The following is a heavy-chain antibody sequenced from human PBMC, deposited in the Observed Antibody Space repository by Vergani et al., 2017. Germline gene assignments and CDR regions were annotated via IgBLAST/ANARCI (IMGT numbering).Heavy chain of an antibody. Sequence: QVQLQESGPGLVKSSETLSLTCSVSFDSLRNLYCNWIRQPQGKGLEWRGSIHYSETTNYNPSLKTRVTISVDTSKNQFSLTLTSVTASDTAVYYCASDTHSGQRADRWGQGILVTVTS. CDR3: ASDTHSGQRADR. D-gene: IGHD6-19*01. CDR2: IHYSETT. CDR1: FDSLRNLY. V-gene: IGHV4-59*11. J-gene: IGHJ5*02.